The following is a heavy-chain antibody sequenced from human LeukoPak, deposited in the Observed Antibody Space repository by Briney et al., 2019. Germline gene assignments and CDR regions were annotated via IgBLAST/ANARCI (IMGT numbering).Heavy chain of an antibody. D-gene: IGHD2-15*01. CDR2: ISWNSGSI. CDR3: ASSGIVVLGATYGSAFDY. J-gene: IGHJ4*02. CDR1: GFTFDNYA. V-gene: IGHV3-9*01. Sequence: GGSLRLSCAASGFTFDNYAMHWVRQAPGKGLEWVSGISWNSGSIGYADSVKGRFTISRDNAKNSLYLQMNSLRAEDTAVYYCASSGIVVLGATYGSAFDYWGQGTLVTVSS.